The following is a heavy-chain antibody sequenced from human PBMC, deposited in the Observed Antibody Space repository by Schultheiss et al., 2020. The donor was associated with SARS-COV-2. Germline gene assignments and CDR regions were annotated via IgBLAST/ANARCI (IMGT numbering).Heavy chain of an antibody. CDR2: ISGSGGST. CDR1: GFTFSSYA. J-gene: IGHJ5*02. Sequence: GGSLRLSCAASGFTFSSYAMSWVRQAPGKGLEWVSAISGSGGSTYYADSVKGRFTISRDNSKNTLYLQMNSLRAEDTAVYYCAKDQTRIAAAGRDNWFDPWDQGTLVTVSS. D-gene: IGHD6-13*01. CDR3: AKDQTRIAAAGRDNWFDP. V-gene: IGHV3-23*01.